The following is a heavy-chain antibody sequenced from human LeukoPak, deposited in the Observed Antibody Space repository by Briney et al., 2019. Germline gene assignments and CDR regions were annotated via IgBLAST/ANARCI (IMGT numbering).Heavy chain of an antibody. CDR2: SNPNSGGT. CDR3: ARGRGLYCGGDCYSDY. V-gene: IGHV1-2*02. D-gene: IGHD2-21*02. CDR1: GYTFTGYY. Sequence: ASVKVSCKASGYTFTGYYMHWVRQAPGQGLEWRGWSNPNSGGTNYAQKFQGRVTMTRDTSISTAYMELSRLRSDDTAVYYCARGRGLYCGGDCYSDYWGQGTLVTVSS. J-gene: IGHJ4*02.